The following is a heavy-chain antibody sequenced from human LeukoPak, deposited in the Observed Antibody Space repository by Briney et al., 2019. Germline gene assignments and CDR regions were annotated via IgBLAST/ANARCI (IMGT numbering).Heavy chain of an antibody. J-gene: IGHJ4*02. D-gene: IGHD6-19*01. CDR1: GFTFSSYS. V-gene: IGHV3-21*01. CDR2: ISSSSSYI. CDR3: ARAQWLVRNDYFDY. Sequence: GGSLRLSCAASGFTFSSYSMNWVRQAPGKGLEWVSSISSSSSYIYYADSVKGRFTISRDNAKNSLYLQMNSLRAEDTAVYYCARAQWLVRNDYFDYWGQGTLVTVSP.